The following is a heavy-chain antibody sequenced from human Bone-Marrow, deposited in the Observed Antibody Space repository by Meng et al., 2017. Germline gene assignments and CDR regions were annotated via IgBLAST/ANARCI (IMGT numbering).Heavy chain of an antibody. CDR3: ARATSGYEGYVHFDY. J-gene: IGHJ4*02. V-gene: IGHV2-5*01. D-gene: IGHD5-12*01. CDR1: GFSITNSPVA. Sequence: SGPTLVKPTQTLTLTCNFAGFSITNSPVAVGWIRQPPGKPLEWLALIYWNDDKRYSPSLNSRVTVTKDTSKNQVVLTMTSMDPVDTATYYCARATSGYEGYVHFDYWGQGTPVTVSS. CDR2: IYWNDDK.